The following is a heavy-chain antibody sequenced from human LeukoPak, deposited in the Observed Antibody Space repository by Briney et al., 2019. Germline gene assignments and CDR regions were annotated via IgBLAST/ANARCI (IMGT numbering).Heavy chain of an antibody. J-gene: IGHJ1*01. V-gene: IGHV1-2*02. Sequence: GASVKVSCKASGYTFTGYYTHWVRQAPGQGLEWMGWINPNSGGTNYAQKFQGRVTMTRDTSISTAYMELSRLRSDDTAAYYCARVLHQPYGYFQHWGQGTLVTVSS. CDR2: INPNSGGT. CDR1: GYTFTGYY. CDR3: ARVLHQPYGYFQH. D-gene: IGHD2-2*01.